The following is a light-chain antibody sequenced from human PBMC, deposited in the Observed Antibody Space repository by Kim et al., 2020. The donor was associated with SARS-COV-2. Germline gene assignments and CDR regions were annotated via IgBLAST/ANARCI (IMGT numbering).Light chain of an antibody. CDR1: QSISSY. CDR2: AAS. V-gene: IGKV1-39*01. Sequence: DVQMTQSPSSLSASVGDRVTITCRASQSISSYLNWYQQKPGKAPKLLIYAASSLQSGVPSRFSGSGSGTDFTLTISSLQPEDFATYYCQQSYSTPLNFGGGTKLEI. CDR3: QQSYSTPLN. J-gene: IGKJ4*01.